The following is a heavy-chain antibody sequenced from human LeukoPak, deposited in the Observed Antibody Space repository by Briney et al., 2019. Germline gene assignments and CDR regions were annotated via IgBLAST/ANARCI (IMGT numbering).Heavy chain of an antibody. J-gene: IGHJ6*03. D-gene: IGHD1-1*01. CDR1: GGSISSSSYY. CDR3: AREGNGGDYYMDV. CDR2: IYHSGST. V-gene: IGHV4-39*07. Sequence: PSETLSLTCTVSGGSISSSSYYWGWIRQPPGKGLEWIGSIYHSGSTYYNPSLKSRVTIAVETSKNQFSLKLSSVTAADTAVYYCAREGNGGDYYMDVWGKGTTVTISS.